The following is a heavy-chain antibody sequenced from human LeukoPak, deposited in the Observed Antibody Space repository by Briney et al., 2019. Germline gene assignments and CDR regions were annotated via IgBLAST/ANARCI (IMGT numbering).Heavy chain of an antibody. D-gene: IGHD4-17*01. CDR3: ARVRYGDSLSYFDY. CDR1: GGSISSSNW. V-gene: IGHV4-4*02. CDR2: IYHSGST. Sequence: PSGTLSLTCAVSGGSISSSNWWSWVRQPPGKGLEWIGEIYHSGSTNYNPSLKSRVTISVDKSKNQFSLKLSSVTAADTAVYYCARVRYGDSLSYFDYWGQGTLVTVSS. J-gene: IGHJ4*02.